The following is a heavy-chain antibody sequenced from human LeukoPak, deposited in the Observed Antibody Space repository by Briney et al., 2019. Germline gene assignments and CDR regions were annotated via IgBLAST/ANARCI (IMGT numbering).Heavy chain of an antibody. CDR3: ARDWGVSARPGYMDV. J-gene: IGHJ6*03. Sequence: SQTLSLTCTVSGGSISSGSYYWSWIPQPAGKGLEWIRRIYSSWSTNCNPSIKSRVTMSVDTSKKQFSLKLSSVNAADKAVYYCARDWGVSARPGYMDVWGKGTTVTVSS. D-gene: IGHD6-6*01. V-gene: IGHV4-61*02. CDR2: IYSSWST. CDR1: GGSISSGSYY.